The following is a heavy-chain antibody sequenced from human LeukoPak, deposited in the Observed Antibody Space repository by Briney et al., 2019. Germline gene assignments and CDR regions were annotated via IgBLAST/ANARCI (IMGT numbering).Heavy chain of an antibody. CDR1: GYTFTSYD. CDR2: MNPNSGNT. J-gene: IGHJ6*02. CDR3: ARTPPAMVRGASYYYYYGMDV. V-gene: IGHV1-8*01. Sequence: ASVKVSCKASGYTFTSYDINWVRQATGQGLEWMGWMNPNSGNTGYAQKFQGRVTMTRNTSISTAYMELSSLRSEDTAVYYCARTPPAMVRGASYYYYYGMDVWGQGTTVTVSS. D-gene: IGHD3-10*01.